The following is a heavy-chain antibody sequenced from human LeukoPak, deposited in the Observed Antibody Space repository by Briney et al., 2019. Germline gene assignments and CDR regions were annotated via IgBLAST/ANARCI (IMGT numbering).Heavy chain of an antibody. D-gene: IGHD3-10*01. CDR3: ARDFGVRGVIIYGGNWFDP. V-gene: IGHV3-30*04. CDR2: ISYDGSNK. Sequence: GRSLRLSCAASGFTFSSYAMHWVRQAPGKGLEWVAVISYDGSNKYYADSVKGRFTISRDNSKNTLYLQMNSLRAEDTAVYYCARDFGVRGVIIYGGNWFDPWGQGTLVTVSS. J-gene: IGHJ5*02. CDR1: GFTFSSYA.